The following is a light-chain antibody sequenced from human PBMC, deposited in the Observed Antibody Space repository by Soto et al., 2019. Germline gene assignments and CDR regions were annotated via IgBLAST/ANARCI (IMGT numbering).Light chain of an antibody. CDR3: QQYQNWPLIT. V-gene: IGKV3D-15*01. CDR2: DAS. Sequence: EIVLTQSPGTLSLSPGERATLSCRASQSVSSSYLAWYQQKPGQAPRLLIYDASNRATGIPARFSGSGSGTEFTLTISSLQSEDFADYYCQQYQNWPLITFGQGTRLEIK. J-gene: IGKJ5*01. CDR1: QSVSSSY.